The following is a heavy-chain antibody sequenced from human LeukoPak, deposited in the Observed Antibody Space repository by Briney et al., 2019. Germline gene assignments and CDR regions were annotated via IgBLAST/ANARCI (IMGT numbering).Heavy chain of an antibody. Sequence: PSETLSLTCTVSVGSISSSSYYWGWVRQPPGKGLGWIGSIYYSGSTYYNPSLKSRVTISVDTSKNQFSLKLSSVTAADTAVYYCATRQANNTYYDFWSGYWDFDIWGQGTMVTVSS. CDR2: IYYSGST. CDR1: VGSISSSSYY. CDR3: ATRQANNTYYDFWSGYWDFDI. J-gene: IGHJ3*02. V-gene: IGHV4-39*01. D-gene: IGHD3-3*01.